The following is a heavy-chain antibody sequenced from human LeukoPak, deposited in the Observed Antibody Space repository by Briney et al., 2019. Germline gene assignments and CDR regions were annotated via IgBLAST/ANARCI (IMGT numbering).Heavy chain of an antibody. D-gene: IGHD5-12*01. CDR3: AREYSAFDY. CDR2: IYYSGST. Sequence: PSETLSLTCTVSGDPISTSSDYKWTWIRQPPQKGLEWIGYIYYSGSTNYNPSLQSRVTISVDTSNNQFSLKLTSVTAADTAVYYCAREYSAFDYWGQGTLVTVSS. V-gene: IGHV4-61*08. CDR1: GDPISTSSDY. J-gene: IGHJ4*02.